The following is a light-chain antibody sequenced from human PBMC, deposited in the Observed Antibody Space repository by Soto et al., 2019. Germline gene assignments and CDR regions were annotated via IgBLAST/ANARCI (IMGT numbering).Light chain of an antibody. J-gene: IGKJ1*01. CDR2: AAS. CDR1: QDIRND. Sequence: AIQMTQSPSSLSASVGDRVTIACRASQDIRNDLDWYQQKPGEAPKLLIYAASSLQSGVPSRFSGSGSGSDFTLTISSLQPEDFATYYCLQDYNYPWTFGQGTKVEIK. V-gene: IGKV1-6*01. CDR3: LQDYNYPWT.